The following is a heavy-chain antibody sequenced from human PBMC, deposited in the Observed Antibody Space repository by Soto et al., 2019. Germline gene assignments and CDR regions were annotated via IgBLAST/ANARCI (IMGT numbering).Heavy chain of an antibody. J-gene: IGHJ4*02. Sequence: VQLVESGGGVVQPGRSLRLSCAASGFTFSDYAMHWVRQAPGKGLEWVAVVSHDGRDTHYADSVKGGFTISRDSSKKTVSLEMTSLRAEETAVYYCAKGGRQWLVTSGFNYWGQGALVTVSS. V-gene: IGHV3-30*18. D-gene: IGHD6-19*01. CDR2: VSHDGRDT. CDR1: GFTFSDYA. CDR3: AKGGRQWLVTSGFNY.